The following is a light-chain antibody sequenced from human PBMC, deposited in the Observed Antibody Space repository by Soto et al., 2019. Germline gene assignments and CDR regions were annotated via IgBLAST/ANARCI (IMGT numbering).Light chain of an antibody. V-gene: IGLV2-8*01. CDR1: SSDVGGYNY. Sequence: QSALTQPPSASGSPGQSVTISCTGTSSDVGGYNYVSWYQQHPGKAPKLMIYEVNKRPSGVPDRFSGSKSGNTASLTVSGLQAEDEADYYCNSYAGSPYVFGTGTKVT. CDR2: EVN. J-gene: IGLJ1*01. CDR3: NSYAGSPYV.